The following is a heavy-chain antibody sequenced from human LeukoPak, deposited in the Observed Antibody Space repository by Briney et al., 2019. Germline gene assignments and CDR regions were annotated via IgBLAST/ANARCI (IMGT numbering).Heavy chain of an antibody. V-gene: IGHV4-59*01. CDR3: AREVTIFGVVTRARFDP. CDR2: IYYSGST. CDR1: GGSISSYY. Sequence: SETLSLTCTVSGGSISSYYWSWIRQPPGKGLEWIGYIYYSGSTNYNPSLKSRVTISVDTSKNQFSLKLSSVTAADTAVSYCAREVTIFGVVTRARFDPWGQGTLVTVSS. D-gene: IGHD3-3*01. J-gene: IGHJ5*02.